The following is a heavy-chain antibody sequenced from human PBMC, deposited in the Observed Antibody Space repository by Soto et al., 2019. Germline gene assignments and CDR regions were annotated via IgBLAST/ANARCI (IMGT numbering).Heavy chain of an antibody. CDR1: GFTFSSYA. D-gene: IGHD2-15*01. CDR2: ISYDGSNK. CDR3: ARDFCGGSCYEYYFDY. V-gene: IGHV3-30-3*01. J-gene: IGHJ4*02. Sequence: QVQLVESGGGVVQPGRSLRLSCAASGFTFSSYAMHWVRQAPGKGLEWVAVISYDGSNKYYADSVKGRFTISRDNSKNTLYLQMNSLRAEDPAVYYCARDFCGGSCYEYYFDYWGQGTLVTVSS.